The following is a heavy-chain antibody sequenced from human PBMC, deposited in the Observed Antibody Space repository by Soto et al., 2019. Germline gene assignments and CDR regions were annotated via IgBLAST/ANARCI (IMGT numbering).Heavy chain of an antibody. CDR3: AKDLGNIGYYYGMEV. Sequence: EVQLVESGGGLVQPGRSLRLSCAASGVNFDDYAMHWVRQAPGKGLEWVSGISWKSGSIGYADSVKGRFTISRDNAKNSLYLQMNSLRAEDTALYYCAKDLGNIGYYYGMEVWGQGTKVTVSS. J-gene: IGHJ6*02. V-gene: IGHV3-9*01. CDR2: ISWKSGSI. D-gene: IGHD3-16*02. CDR1: GVNFDDYA.